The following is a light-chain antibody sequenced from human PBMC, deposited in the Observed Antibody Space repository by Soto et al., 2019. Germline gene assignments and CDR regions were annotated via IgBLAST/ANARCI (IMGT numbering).Light chain of an antibody. CDR2: GNS. V-gene: IGLV1-40*01. CDR1: SSNIGAGYD. CDR3: QSSDSSLSGSV. Sequence: QSVLTQAPSVSGAPGQRVTISCTGSSSNIGAGYDVHWYQQLPGTAPKLLIYGNSNRPSGVPDRFSGSKSGTSASLAITGLHAEDEADYYCQSSDSSLSGSVFGGGTKVTVL. J-gene: IGLJ3*02.